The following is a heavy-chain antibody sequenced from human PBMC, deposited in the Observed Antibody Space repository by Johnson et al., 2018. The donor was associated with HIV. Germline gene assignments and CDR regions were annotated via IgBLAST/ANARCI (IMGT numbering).Heavy chain of an antibody. J-gene: IGHJ3*02. CDR2: ISGGST. Sequence: VQLVESRGVLVQPGGSLRLSCAASGFTVSSNEMSWVRQAPGKGLEWVSSISGGSTYYADSRKGRFTISRDNYKNTLYLQMNSLRAEDTAVYYCARDKGGIVGYDAFDIWGQGTMVTVSS. CDR3: ARDKGGIVGYDAFDI. V-gene: IGHV3-38-3*01. D-gene: IGHD1-26*01. CDR1: GFTVSSNE.